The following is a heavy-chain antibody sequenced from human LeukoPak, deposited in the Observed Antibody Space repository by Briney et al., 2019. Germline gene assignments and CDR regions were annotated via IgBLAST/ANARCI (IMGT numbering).Heavy chain of an antibody. D-gene: IGHD3-3*01. CDR1: GYTFTSYY. V-gene: IGHV1-46*01. Sequence: ASVKVSCNASGYTFTSYYMHWVRQAPGQGLEWMGIINPSGGSTSYAQKFQGRVTMTRDMSTSTVYMELSSLRSKDTAVYYCARALNDFWSGYPDYWGQGTLVTVSS. J-gene: IGHJ4*02. CDR3: ARALNDFWSGYPDY. CDR2: INPSGGST.